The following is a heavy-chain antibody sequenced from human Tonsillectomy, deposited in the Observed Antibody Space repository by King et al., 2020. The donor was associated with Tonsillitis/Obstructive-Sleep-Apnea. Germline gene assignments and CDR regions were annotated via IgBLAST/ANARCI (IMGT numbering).Heavy chain of an antibody. CDR1: GFTFSSYA. CDR3: AKVYCSSTSCSPDYYYYGMDV. CDR2: ISGSGGST. J-gene: IGHJ6*01. D-gene: IGHD2-2*01. V-gene: IGHV3-23*04. Sequence: VQLVESGGGLVQPGGSLRLSCAASGFTFSSYAMSWVRQAPGKGLEWVSAISGSGGSTYYADSVKGRFTISRDNSKNTLYLQMNSLRAEDTAVYYCAKVYCSSTSCSPDYYYYGMDVGAQGTTVTVSS.